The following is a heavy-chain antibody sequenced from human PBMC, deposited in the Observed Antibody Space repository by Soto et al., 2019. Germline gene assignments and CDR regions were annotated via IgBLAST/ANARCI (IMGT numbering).Heavy chain of an antibody. J-gene: IGHJ5*02. CDR1: EGTFSIYP. CDR3: ARGVTDATGGDR. V-gene: IGHV1-69*02. D-gene: IGHD2-21*02. Sequence: QVQLVQSGAGGRKPGSSVKVSGKASEGTFSIYPINWVRQAPGQGLEWMGKIIPFLAIANYAQRFQGRLTITADKSTSTAFMELTSLRSEDTAVYYCARGVTDATGGDRWGQGTLVTVSS. CDR2: IIPFLAIA.